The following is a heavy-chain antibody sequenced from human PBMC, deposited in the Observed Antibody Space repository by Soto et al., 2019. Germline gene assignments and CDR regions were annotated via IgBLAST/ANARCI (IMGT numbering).Heavy chain of an antibody. J-gene: IGHJ4*02. Sequence: GSLELSCVDPGFPLSSKTKSWVRQAPGKGLEWVSAISASGVSTDYADSVKGRFTISRDNAKNSLYLQMNSLRAEDTAVYFCARDGTEGAYIGARQSYFDFWGQGALVTVSS. D-gene: IGHD6-6*01. CDR2: ISASGVST. CDR1: GFPLSSKT. CDR3: ARDGTEGAYIGARQSYFDF. V-gene: IGHV3-23*01.